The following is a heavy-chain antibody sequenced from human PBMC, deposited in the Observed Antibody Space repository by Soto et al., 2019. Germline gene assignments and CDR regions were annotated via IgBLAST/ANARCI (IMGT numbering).Heavy chain of an antibody. CDR2: IKQDGSEK. CDR1: GFTFSRYW. V-gene: IGHV3-7*03. D-gene: IGHD4-17*01. CDR3: ARVRYGGNSYYFDY. Sequence: GGSLRLSCAASGFTFSRYWMSWVRQAPGGGLEWVANIKQDGSEKYYVPSVKGRFTMSKDNVKNSQYLQMNSLRAEDTALYYCARVRYGGNSYYFDYWGQGTQVTVSS. J-gene: IGHJ4*02.